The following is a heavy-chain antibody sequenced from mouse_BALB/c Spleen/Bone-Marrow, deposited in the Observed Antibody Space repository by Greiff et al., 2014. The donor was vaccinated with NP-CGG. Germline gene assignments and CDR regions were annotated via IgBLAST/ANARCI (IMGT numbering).Heavy chain of an antibody. D-gene: IGHD2-1*01. CDR2: IRNKVNGYTT. CDR1: GFTFTDYY. CDR3: ARDKDGNYEGFAF. J-gene: IGHJ3*01. Sequence: DVMLVESGGGLVQPGGSLRLSCATSGFTFTDYYMNWVRQPPGKALEWLGLIRNKVNGYTTDYSASVKGRFTISRNDSQSILYLQTNTLRSEDSATYYCARDKDGNYEGFAFWGQGTLVTVSA. V-gene: IGHV7-3*02.